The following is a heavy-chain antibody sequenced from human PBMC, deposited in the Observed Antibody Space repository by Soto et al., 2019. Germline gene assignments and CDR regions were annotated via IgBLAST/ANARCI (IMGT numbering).Heavy chain of an antibody. Sequence: PGGSLRLSCAASGFTFSSYAMSWVRQAPGKGLEWVSAISGSGGSTYYADSVKGRFTISRDNSKNTLYLQMNSLRAEDTAVYYCAKPNRARFLEWLLHVPPFDYWGQGTLVTVSS. D-gene: IGHD3-3*01. V-gene: IGHV3-23*01. CDR2: ISGSGGST. J-gene: IGHJ4*02. CDR1: GFTFSSYA. CDR3: AKPNRARFLEWLLHVPPFDY.